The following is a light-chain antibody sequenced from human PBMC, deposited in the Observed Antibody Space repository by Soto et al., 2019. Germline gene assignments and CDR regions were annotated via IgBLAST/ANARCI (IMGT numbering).Light chain of an antibody. J-gene: IGKJ5*01. V-gene: IGKV2-28*01. CDR3: MQALQTPLYT. CDR1: QSLLHTNGYNY. Sequence: IVMTQSPLSLPVIPGEPASISCRSSQSLLHTNGYNYLDWYLQKPGQSPQLLIYLGSNRASGVPDRFSGSGSGTDFTLKISRVEAEDVGVYYCMQALQTPLYTFGQWTRLEIK. CDR2: LGS.